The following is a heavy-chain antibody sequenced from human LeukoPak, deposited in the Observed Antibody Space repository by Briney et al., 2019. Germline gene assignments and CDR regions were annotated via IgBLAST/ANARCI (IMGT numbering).Heavy chain of an antibody. J-gene: IGHJ4*02. V-gene: IGHV1-2*06. CDR2: INPNSGGT. D-gene: IGHD3-10*01. Sequence: ASVKVSCKASGYTFTGYYMHWVRQAPGQGLEWMGRINPNSGGTNYAQKFQGRVTMTTETSTRTAYMELRSLRSDDAAVYYCARIDLAYGSGTYYSSYFEYWGQGTLVTVSS. CDR3: ARIDLAYGSGTYYSSYFEY. CDR1: GYTFTGYY.